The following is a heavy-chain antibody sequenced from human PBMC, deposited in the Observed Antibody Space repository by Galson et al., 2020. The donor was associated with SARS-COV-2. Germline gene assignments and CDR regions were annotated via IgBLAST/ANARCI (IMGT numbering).Heavy chain of an antibody. CDR1: VFSPRRSGEG. CDR2: ISWADDE. J-gene: IGHJ4*02. D-gene: IGHD3-22*01. V-gene: IGHV2-5*02. Sequence: SVPTLATPTQPLPLTCTIPVFSPRRSGEGVGWISQPPGKALQWLPLISWADDEHYSPSLKSRLTITKATSKNQVVLTMTNMDPVDTGTYFCAHVLYFESSGYWGFDYWGQGTRVIVSS. CDR3: AHVLYFESSGYWGFDY.